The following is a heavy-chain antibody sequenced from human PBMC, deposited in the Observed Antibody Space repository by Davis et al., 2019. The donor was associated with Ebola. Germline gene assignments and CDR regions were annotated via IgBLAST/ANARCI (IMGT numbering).Heavy chain of an antibody. CDR1: GFTFTTYW. CDR2: IYPDDSDT. J-gene: IGHJ6*02. V-gene: IGHV5-51*01. Sequence: GESLKISCKGSGFTFTTYWIAWVRQMPGKGLECMGIIYPDDSDTRYSPSFEGQVTISADKSISTAYLQWSSLKASDTAMYYCARLDCSSTSCYYYYYYGMDVWGQGTTVTVSS. CDR3: ARLDCSSTSCYYYYYYGMDV. D-gene: IGHD2-2*01.